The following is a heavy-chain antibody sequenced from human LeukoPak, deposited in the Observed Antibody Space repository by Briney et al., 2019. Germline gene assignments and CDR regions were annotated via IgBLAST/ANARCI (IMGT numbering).Heavy chain of an antibody. CDR3: AKRGSNTWSDFDY. J-gene: IGHJ4*02. CDR1: GFTVSSNY. V-gene: IGHV4-59*08. D-gene: IGHD6-13*01. CDR2: IYYSGIT. Sequence: GSLRLSCAASGFTVSSNYMSWIRQPPGKGLEWIGYIYYSGITNYNPSLKSRATISVDTSKNQFSLKLNSVTAADTAVYYCAKRGSNTWSDFDYWGQGTLVTVSS.